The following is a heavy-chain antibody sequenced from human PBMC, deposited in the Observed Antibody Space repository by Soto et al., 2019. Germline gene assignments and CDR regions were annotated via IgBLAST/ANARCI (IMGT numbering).Heavy chain of an antibody. V-gene: IGHV3-30*18. CDR3: AKETYSGPLDY. Sequence: QVQLVESGGGVVQPGRSLRLSCAASGFTFSSYGMHWVRQAPGKGLEWVAVISYDGSNKYYADSVKGRFTISRDNAKNTVYLQMNSLRAEDTAVYHCAKETYSGPLDYGGEGPLVTVSS. CDR1: GFTFSSYG. J-gene: IGHJ4*02. CDR2: ISYDGSNK. D-gene: IGHD2-15*01.